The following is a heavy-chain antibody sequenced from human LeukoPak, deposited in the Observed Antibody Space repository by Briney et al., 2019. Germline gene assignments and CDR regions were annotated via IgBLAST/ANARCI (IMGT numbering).Heavy chain of an antibody. J-gene: IGHJ4*02. V-gene: IGHV1-69*13. D-gene: IGHD3-22*01. Sequence: SVKVSCKASGGTFSSYAISWVRQAPGQGLEWMGGIIPIFGTANYAQKFQGRVTITADESTSTAYMELSSLKASDTAMYYCARRYDSSGFPLDYWGQGTLVTVSS. CDR1: GGTFSSYA. CDR2: IIPIFGTA. CDR3: ARRYDSSGFPLDY.